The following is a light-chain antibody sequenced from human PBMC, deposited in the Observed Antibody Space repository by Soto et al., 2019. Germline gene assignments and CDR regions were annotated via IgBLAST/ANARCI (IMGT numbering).Light chain of an antibody. CDR1: NSNIGAGYE. V-gene: IGLV1-40*01. J-gene: IGLJ1*01. CDR2: GNI. CDR3: QSYDSSLSVLYV. Sequence: QSVLTQPPSVSGAPGQRVIISCTGSNSNIGAGYEVHWFQQLPGTAPKLLIYGNINRPSGVPDRLSGSKSGTSASLAITGLQPEDEADYYCQSYDSSLSVLYVFGTGTKVTVL.